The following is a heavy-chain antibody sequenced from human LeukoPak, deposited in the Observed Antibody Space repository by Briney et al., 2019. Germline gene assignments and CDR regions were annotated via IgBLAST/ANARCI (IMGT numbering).Heavy chain of an antibody. D-gene: IGHD6-13*01. V-gene: IGHV4-39*01. CDR1: GGSISSSSYY. CDR2: IYYSGST. J-gene: IGHJ4*02. Sequence: SETLSLTCTVCGGSISSSSYYWGWIRQPPGKGLQWIGSIYYSGSTYYNPSLKSRVTISVDTSKNQFSLKLSSVTAADTAVYYCARQNLAAARHRSLDDWGQGTLVTVSS. CDR3: ARQNLAAARHRSLDD.